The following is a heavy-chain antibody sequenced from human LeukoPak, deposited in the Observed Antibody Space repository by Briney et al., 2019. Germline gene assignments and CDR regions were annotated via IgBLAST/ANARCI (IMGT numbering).Heavy chain of an antibody. J-gene: IGHJ3*02. D-gene: IGHD3-3*01. V-gene: IGHV3-21*04. Sequence: TGGSLRLSCAASGFTVINYSMNWVRQAPGKGLGWVSSITSSSTYIYYADSVRGRFTISRDNAKNTLYLQMNSLRAEDTAVYYCAKDITIFGVVIEDAFDIWGQGTMVTVSS. CDR1: GFTVINYS. CDR3: AKDITIFGVVIEDAFDI. CDR2: ITSSSTYI.